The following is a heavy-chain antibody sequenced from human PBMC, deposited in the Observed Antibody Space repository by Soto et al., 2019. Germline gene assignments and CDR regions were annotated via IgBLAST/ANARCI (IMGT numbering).Heavy chain of an antibody. CDR2: IYYSGST. J-gene: IGHJ4*02. CDR1: GGSISSDNYF. CDR3: ARASQGDFLDS. D-gene: IGHD2-21*02. V-gene: IGHV4-30-4*01. Sequence: QVQLQESGPGLVKPSQTLSLTCTVSGGSISSDNYFWSWIRQPPGKGLEWIGYIYYSGSTYYNSSLKSRVTISIDTSKNQFSLELSSVTAADTAVYYGARASQGDFLDSWGQGTLVTVSS.